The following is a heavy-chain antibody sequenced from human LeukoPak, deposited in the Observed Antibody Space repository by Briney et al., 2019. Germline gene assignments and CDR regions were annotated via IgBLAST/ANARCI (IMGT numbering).Heavy chain of an antibody. CDR1: GFTFSSYSMN. CDR3: AGLADCSSTSCSPYYYYYYYMDV. D-gene: IGHD2-2*01. Sequence: GSLRLSCAASGFTFSSYSMNWVRQAPGKGLEWIGSIYYSGSTYYNPSLKSRVTISVDTSKNQFSLKLSSVTAADTAVYYCAGLADCSSTSCSPYYYYYYYMDVWGKGTTVTVSS. CDR2: IYYSGST. J-gene: IGHJ6*03. V-gene: IGHV4-59*05.